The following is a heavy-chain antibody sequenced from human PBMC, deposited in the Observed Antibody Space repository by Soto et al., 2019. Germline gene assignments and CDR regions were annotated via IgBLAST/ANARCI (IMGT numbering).Heavy chain of an antibody. CDR3: ARDQWWPVFCMDC. CDR2: ISSSSSTI. CDR1: GFTFSSYS. D-gene: IGHD2-15*01. V-gene: IGHV3-48*01. Sequence: EVQLVESGGGLVQPGGSLRLSCAASGFTFSSYSMNWVRQAPGKGLEWVSYISSSSSTIYYADSVKGRFTISRENAKHSLYLQMNSLRAEETAVYYCARDQWWPVFCMDCWGQGSTVTVSS. J-gene: IGHJ6*02.